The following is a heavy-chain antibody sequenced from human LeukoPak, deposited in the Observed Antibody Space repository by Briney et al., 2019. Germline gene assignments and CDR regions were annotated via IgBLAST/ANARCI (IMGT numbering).Heavy chain of an antibody. J-gene: IGHJ4*02. CDR3: ARDLPLWGEQQLSQFDY. CDR1: GYTFTGYY. V-gene: IGHV1-2*02. CDR2: INPNSGGT. D-gene: IGHD6-13*01. Sequence: GASVKVSYKASGYTFTGYYMHWVRQAPGQGLEWMGWINPNSGGTNYAQKFQGRVTMTRDTSISTAYMELSRLRSDDTAVYYCARDLPLWGEQQLSQFDYWGQGTLVTVSS.